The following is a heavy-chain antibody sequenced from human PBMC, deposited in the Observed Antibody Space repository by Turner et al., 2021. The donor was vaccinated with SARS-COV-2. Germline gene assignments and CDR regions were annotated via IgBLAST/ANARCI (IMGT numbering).Heavy chain of an antibody. J-gene: IGHJ3*02. CDR3: ARAYSGSYFGAFDI. Sequence: QVQLVESGGGVVQPGRSLRLSCAASGLTFSVYAMHWVRQAPGKGLEWVALISFDGSNEYYADSVKGRFNISRDNSKNTLYLQMNSLRAEDTSVYYCARAYSGSYFGAFDIWGQGTMVTISS. CDR1: GLTFSVYA. CDR2: ISFDGSNE. D-gene: IGHD1-26*01. V-gene: IGHV3-30-3*01.